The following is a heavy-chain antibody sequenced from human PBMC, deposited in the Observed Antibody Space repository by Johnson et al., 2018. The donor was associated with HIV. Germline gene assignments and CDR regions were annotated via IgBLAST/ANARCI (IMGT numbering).Heavy chain of an antibody. J-gene: IGHJ3*02. D-gene: IGHD6-19*01. Sequence: VQLVDSGGGLIQPGGSLRLSCAASGFTVSSNYMSWVRQAPGKGLEWVSVIYSGGSTYYADSVKGRFTISRDNSKNTLYLQMNSLRAEDTAVYYCARVGSSGWYEMDAFDIWGQGTMVTVSS. CDR1: GFTVSSNY. CDR3: ARVGSSGWYEMDAFDI. CDR2: IYSGGST. V-gene: IGHV3-53*01.